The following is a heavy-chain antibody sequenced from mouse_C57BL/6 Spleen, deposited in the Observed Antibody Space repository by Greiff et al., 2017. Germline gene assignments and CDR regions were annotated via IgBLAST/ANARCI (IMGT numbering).Heavy chain of an antibody. CDR3: ARSYFDV. Sequence: EVQLQQSGPELVKPGASVQISCKASGYTFTDYYMNWVKQSHGKSLEWIGDINPNNGGTSYNQKFKGKATLTVDKSSSTAYMELRILTSEDSAVYDCARSYFDVWGTGTTVTVSS. CDR1: GYTFTDYY. CDR2: INPNNGGT. V-gene: IGHV1-26*01. J-gene: IGHJ1*03.